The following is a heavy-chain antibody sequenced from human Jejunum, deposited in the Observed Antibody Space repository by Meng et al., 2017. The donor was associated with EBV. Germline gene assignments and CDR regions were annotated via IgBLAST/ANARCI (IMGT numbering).Heavy chain of an antibody. V-gene: IGHV3-23*04. CDR1: GFTFGSSA. D-gene: IGHD1/OR15-1a*01. CDR2: IGGSGGAT. Sequence: EGEVVGFGGGLVQPGGSLRLSCAAYGFTFGSSAMSWVRQAPGKGMEWVSSIGGSGGATYYADSVKGRFTISRDNSKSTLYLQMNSLRAEDTAVYYCAKLTRAWGQGTLVTVSS. J-gene: IGHJ5*02. CDR3: AKLTRA.